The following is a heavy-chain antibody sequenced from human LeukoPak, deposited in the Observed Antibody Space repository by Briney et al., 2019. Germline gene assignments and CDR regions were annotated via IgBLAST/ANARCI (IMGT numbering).Heavy chain of an antibody. J-gene: IGHJ4*02. CDR2: ISWNSGSI. D-gene: IGHD5-24*01. V-gene: IGHV3-9*01. Sequence: GGSLRLSCAASGFTFDDYAMHWVRHAPGKGLEWVSGISWNSGSIGYADSVKGRFTISRDNAKNSLYLQMNSPRAEDTALYYCAKAGGGYNYGYSDYWGQGTLVTVSS. CDR1: GFTFDDYA. CDR3: AKAGGGYNYGYSDY.